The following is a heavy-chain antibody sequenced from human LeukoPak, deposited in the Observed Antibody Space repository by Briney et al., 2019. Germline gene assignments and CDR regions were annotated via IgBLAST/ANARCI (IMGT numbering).Heavy chain of an antibody. D-gene: IGHD1-1*01. V-gene: IGHV4-38-2*01. Sequence: SETLSLTCAVSGYSIRSGYYWGWIRQPPAKGLEWIASINHNGNIYHNPSLKSRVTMSVDTSRDQFSLRLSSVTAADTAIYYCARTTFEGFDYWGQGTLVTVSS. CDR3: ARTTFEGFDY. J-gene: IGHJ4*02. CDR2: INHNGNI. CDR1: GYSIRSGYY.